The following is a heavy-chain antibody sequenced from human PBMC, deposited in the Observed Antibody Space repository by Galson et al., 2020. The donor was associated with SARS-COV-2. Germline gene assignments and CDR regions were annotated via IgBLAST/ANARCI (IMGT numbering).Heavy chain of an antibody. CDR2: ITSSSRTI. V-gene: IGHV3-48*02. CDR3: ARDPYGDYVKDY. CDR1: GFTFSSYS. Sequence: GESLKISCAASGFTFSSYSMHWVRQAPGKGPEWVSYITSSSRTIYYADSVKGRFTISRDNAENSLYLQMNSLRDEDTAVYYCARDPYGDYVKDYGGQGILVTVSS. D-gene: IGHD4-17*01. J-gene: IGHJ4*02.